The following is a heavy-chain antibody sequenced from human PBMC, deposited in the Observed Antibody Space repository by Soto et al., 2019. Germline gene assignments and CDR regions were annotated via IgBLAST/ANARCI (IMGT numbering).Heavy chain of an antibody. V-gene: IGHV3-30*18. CDR3: AKGWDGMDV. CDR1: GLTFSSYG. D-gene: IGHD3-16*01. CDR2: ISYDGSSK. Sequence: QVQLVESGGGVVQPGSSLRLSCAASGLTFSSYGMHWVRQAPGKGLEWVAVISYDGSSKYYADSVKGRFTISRDNSKNTLYLQMNSLRAEDTAVYYCAKGWDGMDVWGQGTTVTVSS. J-gene: IGHJ6*02.